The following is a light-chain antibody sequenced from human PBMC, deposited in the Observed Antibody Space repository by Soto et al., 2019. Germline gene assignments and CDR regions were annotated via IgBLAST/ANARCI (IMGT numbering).Light chain of an antibody. CDR3: QQYGTSAWT. CDR2: GAS. J-gene: IGKJ1*01. CDR1: QSVSSGY. Sequence: EIVLAQSPGTLSVSPGERATLSCRASQSVSSGYLAWYQQKPGQAPRLLISGASRRATGIPDRFSGSGSGTDFTLTISRLEPEDFAVYYCQQYGTSAWTFGQGTKVEIK. V-gene: IGKV3-20*01.